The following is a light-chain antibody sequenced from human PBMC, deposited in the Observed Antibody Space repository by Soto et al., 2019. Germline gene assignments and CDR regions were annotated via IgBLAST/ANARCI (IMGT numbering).Light chain of an antibody. Sequence: EIVMTQSPATLSLSPEERATLSCRASQSVSSYLAWYQQKPGQAPRLLIYDASNRATGIPARFSGSGSGTDFTLTISSLEPEDFAVYYCQQLGAFGPGTKVDIK. CDR1: QSVSSY. V-gene: IGKV3-11*01. J-gene: IGKJ3*01. CDR2: DAS. CDR3: QQLGA.